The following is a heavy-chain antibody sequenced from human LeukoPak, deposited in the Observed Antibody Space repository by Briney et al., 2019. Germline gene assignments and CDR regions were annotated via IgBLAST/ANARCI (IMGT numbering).Heavy chain of an antibody. D-gene: IGHD1-26*01. CDR1: GGSISSSSYY. Sequence: SETLSLTCTVSGGSISSSSYYWGWIRQPPGKGLEWIGYIYYSGSTNYNPSLKSRVTISVDTSKNQFSLKLSSVTAADTAVYYCARGPTGASGSYAPYYYYYGMDVWGQGTTVTVSS. J-gene: IGHJ6*02. CDR2: IYYSGST. V-gene: IGHV4-61*05. CDR3: ARGPTGASGSYAPYYYYYGMDV.